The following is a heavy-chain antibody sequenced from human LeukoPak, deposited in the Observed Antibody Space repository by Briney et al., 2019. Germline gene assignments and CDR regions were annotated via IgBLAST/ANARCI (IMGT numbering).Heavy chain of an antibody. D-gene: IGHD5-18*01. V-gene: IGHV1-18*01. CDR1: GYIFTSYG. J-gene: IGHJ5*02. CDR2: ISPYNGNT. CDR3: ARDRVGGYTYGGNWFDP. Sequence: ASVKVSCKTSGYIFTSYGISWVRQAPGQGLESMGWISPYNGNTKYAQKFQSRVTMTTDTSTSTVYMELRSLRSDDTAVYYCARDRVGGYTYGGNWFDPWGQGTLVTVSS.